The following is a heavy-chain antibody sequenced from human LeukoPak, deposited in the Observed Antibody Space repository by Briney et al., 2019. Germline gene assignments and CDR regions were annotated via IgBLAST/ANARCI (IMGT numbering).Heavy chain of an antibody. J-gene: IGHJ4*02. D-gene: IGHD1-1*01. CDR2: VDYSGTT. CDR3: ARGIRTGYGY. Sequence: SETLSLTCSVSGGSVSSGNYYWSWIRQPPGTGLEWIGHVDYSGTTSYNPSLRRRVAISLETSKNRFSLKVMYLTAADTAVYYCARGIRTGYGYWGQGTLVTVSS. CDR1: GGSVSSGNYY. V-gene: IGHV4-61*01.